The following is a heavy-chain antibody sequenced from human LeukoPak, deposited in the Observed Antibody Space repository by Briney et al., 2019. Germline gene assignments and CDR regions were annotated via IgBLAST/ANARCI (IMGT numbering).Heavy chain of an antibody. Sequence: GASVKVSCKASGYTFTSYGISWVRQAPGQGLEWMGWISAYNGNTNYAQKLQGRVTMTTDTSTSTAYMELRSLRSDDTAVYYCARVTYSSSFGDYYYGMGVWGQGTTVTVSS. CDR1: GYTFTSYG. CDR2: ISAYNGNT. D-gene: IGHD6-19*01. V-gene: IGHV1-18*01. CDR3: ARVTYSSSFGDYYYGMGV. J-gene: IGHJ6*02.